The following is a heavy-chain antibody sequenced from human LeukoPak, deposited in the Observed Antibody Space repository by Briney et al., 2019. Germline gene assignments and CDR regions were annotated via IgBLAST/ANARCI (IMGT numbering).Heavy chain of an antibody. D-gene: IGHD3-10*01. V-gene: IGHV3-74*01. J-gene: IGHJ4*02. CDR3: VLLSLTPG. CDR1: GFTFSTYW. Sequence: GGSLRLSCAASGFTFSTYWMHWVRQVPGKGLVWVSRISSDGTNANYADSVKGRFTISGDNAKNTLYLQMHSLRAEDAAVYYCVLLSLTPGWGQGTLVTVSS. CDR2: ISSDGTNA.